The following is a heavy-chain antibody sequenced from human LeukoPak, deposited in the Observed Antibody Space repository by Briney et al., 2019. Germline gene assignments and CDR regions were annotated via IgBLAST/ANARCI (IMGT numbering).Heavy chain of an antibody. Sequence: PGGSLRLSCAASGFTFSRSWMSWVRQPPGKGLEWVANISPDGSTKYHMDSVKGRFTISRDNAKDSLYLEMSRLRDDDTAMYYSATGASGSWDFGGQGTLVTISS. CDR2: ISPDGSTK. J-gene: IGHJ4*02. D-gene: IGHD6-13*01. CDR1: GFTFSRSW. V-gene: IGHV3-7*03. CDR3: ATGASGSWDF.